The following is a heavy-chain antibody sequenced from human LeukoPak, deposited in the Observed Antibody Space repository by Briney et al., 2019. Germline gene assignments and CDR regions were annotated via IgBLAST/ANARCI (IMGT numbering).Heavy chain of an antibody. CDR1: GFTFSSYG. J-gene: IGHJ4*02. Sequence: PGGSLRLSCAASGFTFSSYGMHWVRQAPGKGLEWVAFIRYDGSNKYYADSVKGRFTISRDNSKNTLYLQMNSLRAEDTAVYYCAKTQYSGYDYFGDFDYWGQGTLVTVSS. D-gene: IGHD5-12*01. CDR3: AKTQYSGYDYFGDFDY. V-gene: IGHV3-30*02. CDR2: IRYDGSNK.